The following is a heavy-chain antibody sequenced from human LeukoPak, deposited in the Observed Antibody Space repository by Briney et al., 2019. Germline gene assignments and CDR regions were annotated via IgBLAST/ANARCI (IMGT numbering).Heavy chain of an antibody. CDR1: GGSFSGYY. Sequence: SETLSLTCAVYGGSFSGYYWSWIRQPPGKGLEWIGEINHSGSTNYNPSLKSRVTISVDTSKNQFSLKLSSVTAADTAVYYCASPRITIARSFDYWGQGTLVTVSS. CDR3: ASPRITIARSFDY. D-gene: IGHD3-10*01. V-gene: IGHV4-34*01. CDR2: INHSGST. J-gene: IGHJ4*02.